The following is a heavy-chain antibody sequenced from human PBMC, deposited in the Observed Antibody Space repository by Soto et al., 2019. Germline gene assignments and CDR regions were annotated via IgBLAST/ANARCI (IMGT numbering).Heavy chain of an antibody. V-gene: IGHV4-31*03. J-gene: IGHJ5*02. CDR3: ARAEAATSYNWFDP. CDR1: GGSISSGGYY. D-gene: IGHD2-15*01. Sequence: SETLSLTCSVSGGSISSGGYYWSWIRQHPGKGLEWIGYIYYSGSTDYNPSLKSRVTISVDTSKNQFSLKLTSVTAADTAVYYCARAEAATSYNWFDPWGQGTLVTVSS. CDR2: IYYSGST.